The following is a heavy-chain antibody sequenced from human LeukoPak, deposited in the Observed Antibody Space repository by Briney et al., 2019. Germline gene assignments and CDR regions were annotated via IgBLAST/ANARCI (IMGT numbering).Heavy chain of an antibody. Sequence: PGGSLRLSCAASGFTFSSYWMHWVRQAPGKGLVWVSRIKSDGSSTSYADSVKGRFTISRDNAKNTLYLRMNSLRAEDTAVYYCARVYCSAGSCYSYFDCWGQGTLVTVSS. D-gene: IGHD2-15*01. CDR3: ARVYCSAGSCYSYFDC. J-gene: IGHJ4*02. CDR1: GFTFSSYW. V-gene: IGHV3-74*01. CDR2: IKSDGSST.